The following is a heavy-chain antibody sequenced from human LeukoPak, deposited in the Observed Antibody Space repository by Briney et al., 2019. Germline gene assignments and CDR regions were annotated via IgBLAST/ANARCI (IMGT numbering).Heavy chain of an antibody. CDR3: AKGGVRFLEWLAYMDV. CDR1: GFTFSSYA. Sequence: GGSLRLSCAAFGFTFSSYAMSWVRQAPGKGLEWVSAISGSGGSTYYADSVKGRFTISRDNSKNTLYLQMNSLRAEDTAVYYCAKGGVRFLEWLAYMDVWGKGTTVTVSS. J-gene: IGHJ6*03. CDR2: ISGSGGST. D-gene: IGHD3-3*01. V-gene: IGHV3-23*01.